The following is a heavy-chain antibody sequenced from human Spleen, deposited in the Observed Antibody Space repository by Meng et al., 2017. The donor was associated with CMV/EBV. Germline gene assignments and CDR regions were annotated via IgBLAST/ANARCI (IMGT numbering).Heavy chain of an antibody. J-gene: IGHJ6*02. CDR1: GFTLSSYS. V-gene: IGHV3-21*01. CDR3: ARDQVAVDRGYYYGMDV. D-gene: IGHD3-10*01. CDR2: ISSSSSYI. Sequence: GESLKISCAASGFTLSSYSMNWVRQAPGKGLEWVSSISSSSSYIYYADSVKGRFTISRDNAKNSLYLQMNSLRAEDTAVYYCARDQVAVDRGYYYGMDVWGQGTTVTVSS.